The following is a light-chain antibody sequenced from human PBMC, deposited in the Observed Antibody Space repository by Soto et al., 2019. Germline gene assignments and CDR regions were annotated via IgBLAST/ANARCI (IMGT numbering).Light chain of an antibody. J-gene: IGLJ2*01. CDR3: SANAGGSTLV. V-gene: IGLV2-23*01. CDR2: EGT. Sequence: QSALTQPASVSGSPGQSITISCSGTTSDVGGYNLVSWYQQHTAKAPKLLIYEGTQRPSGVSSRFSGSKSGNTASLTISGLQAEDEADYYCSANAGGSTLVFGGGTKLTVL. CDR1: TSDVGGYNL.